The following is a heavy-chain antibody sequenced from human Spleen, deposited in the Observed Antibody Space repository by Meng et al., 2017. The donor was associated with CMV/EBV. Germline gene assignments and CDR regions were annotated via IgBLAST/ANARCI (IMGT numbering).Heavy chain of an antibody. V-gene: IGHV3-7*01. CDR3: ARVANYDFWNNYYNTRYFDY. CDR1: GFTFRNHS. CDR2: IKGDGSEK. Sequence: GESLKISCAASGFTFRNHSMSWVRQAPGKGLEWVAKIKGDGSEKYYVDSVKGRFTISRDNAENSLYLQMNSLRAEDTAVYFCARVANYDFWNNYYNTRYFDYWGQGTLVTVSS. D-gene: IGHD3-3*01. J-gene: IGHJ4*02.